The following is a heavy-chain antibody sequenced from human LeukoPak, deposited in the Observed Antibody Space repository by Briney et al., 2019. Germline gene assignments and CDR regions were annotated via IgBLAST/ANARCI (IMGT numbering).Heavy chain of an antibody. V-gene: IGHV3-7*01. Sequence: GGSLRLSCTASGFSFGNSWVTWVRQVPGKGLEWVANIKHDGSEKYYVDSVKGRFTLSRDNAKNSLYLQMNSLRAEDTAVYYCARDLYRIVVVPHYFDYWGQGTLVTVSS. D-gene: IGHD3-22*01. J-gene: IGHJ4*02. CDR1: GFSFGNSW. CDR3: ARDLYRIVVVPHYFDY. CDR2: IKHDGSEK.